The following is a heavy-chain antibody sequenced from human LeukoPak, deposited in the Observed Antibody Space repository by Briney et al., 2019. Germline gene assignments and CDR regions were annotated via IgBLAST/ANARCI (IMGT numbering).Heavy chain of an antibody. Sequence: GASVKVSCKASGYTFTSYGISWVRQAPGQGLEWMGWISAYNGNTNYAQKLQGRVTMTTDTSTSTAYMELRSLRSDDTAVYYCARDGAPGIAAAGPGGDFDLWGRGTLVTVSS. CDR2: ISAYNGNT. V-gene: IGHV1-18*01. D-gene: IGHD6-13*01. J-gene: IGHJ2*01. CDR3: ARDGAPGIAAAGPGGDFDL. CDR1: GYTFTSYG.